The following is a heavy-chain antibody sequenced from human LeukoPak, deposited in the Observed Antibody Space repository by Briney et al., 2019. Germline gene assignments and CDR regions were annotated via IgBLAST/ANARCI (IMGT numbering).Heavy chain of an antibody. V-gene: IGHV3-49*03. D-gene: IGHD2-15*01. CDR1: GFTFGDYA. J-gene: IGHJ4*02. CDR2: IRSKDYGGAT. CDR3: TRGRGIAIEGLNDY. Sequence: GGSLRLSCTVSGFTFGDYAMNWFRQAPGKGLEWVGFIRSKDYGGATEYAASVKGRFTISRDDSKSIAYLQMNSLQIEDTAIYYCTRGRGIAIEGLNDYWGQGTLVTVSS.